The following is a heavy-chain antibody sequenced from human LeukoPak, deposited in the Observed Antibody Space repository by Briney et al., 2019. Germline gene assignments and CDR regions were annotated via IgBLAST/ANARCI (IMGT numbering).Heavy chain of an antibody. Sequence: PGESLKISCKGSGYSFTSYWIGRVRQMPGKGLEWMGIIYPGDPDTRYSPSFQGQVTISADKSISSAYLQWSSLKASDTAMYYCTRLDSFRRLRYSPPLDYWGQGTLVTVSS. CDR2: IYPGDPDT. V-gene: IGHV5-51*01. D-gene: IGHD3-9*01. CDR3: TRLDSFRRLRYSPPLDY. CDR1: GYSFTSYW. J-gene: IGHJ4*02.